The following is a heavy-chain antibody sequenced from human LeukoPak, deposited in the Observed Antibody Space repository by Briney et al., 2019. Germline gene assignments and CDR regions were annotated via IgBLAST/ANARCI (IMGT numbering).Heavy chain of an antibody. V-gene: IGHV4-59*08. CDR3: ARGYSTWSLDY. Sequence: SETLSLTCAVSGGSISSYSWSWIRQPPGKGLEWIGYIYNSGSTNYNPSLKSRVTISVDTSKNQFSLELRSVTAADTAVYYCARGYSTWSLDYWGQGALVTVSS. CDR2: IYNSGST. CDR1: GGSISSYS. J-gene: IGHJ4*02. D-gene: IGHD4-11*01.